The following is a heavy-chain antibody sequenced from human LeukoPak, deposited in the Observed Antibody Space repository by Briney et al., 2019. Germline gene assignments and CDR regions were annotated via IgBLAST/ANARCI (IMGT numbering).Heavy chain of an antibody. Sequence: GASVKVSCKASGGTFSSYAISWVRQASGQGLEWMGGIIPIFGTANYAQKFQGRVTITADESTSTAYMELSSLRSEDTAVYYCARDGIAVAGPHDAFDIWGQGTMVTVSS. CDR1: GGTFSSYA. V-gene: IGHV1-69*13. CDR3: ARDGIAVAGPHDAFDI. J-gene: IGHJ3*02. CDR2: IIPIFGTA. D-gene: IGHD6-19*01.